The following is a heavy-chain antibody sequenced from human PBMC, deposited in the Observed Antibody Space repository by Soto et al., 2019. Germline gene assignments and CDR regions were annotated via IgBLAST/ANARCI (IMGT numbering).Heavy chain of an antibody. J-gene: IGHJ5*02. CDR1: GITFNSYN. V-gene: IGHV3-48*02. D-gene: IGHD3-10*01. CDR2: IRASGTTV. Sequence: LRLSWAASGITFNSYNINCVHQPPGKGLDWVSYIRASGTTVYSADSVEGRFTISRDNAQKSLYLQMNSMREEDTAVYYCARKLSGSGNYLFASWGRGALVTVSS. CDR3: ARKLSGSGNYLFAS.